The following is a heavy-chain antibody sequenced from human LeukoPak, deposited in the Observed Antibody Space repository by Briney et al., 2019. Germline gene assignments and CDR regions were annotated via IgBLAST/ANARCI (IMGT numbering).Heavy chain of an antibody. D-gene: IGHD3-10*01. V-gene: IGHV1-18*01. J-gene: IGHJ5*02. CDR3: ARAGHITMVRGVIRWFDP. Sequence: ASVKVSCKAFGYTFTSYGISWVRQAPGQGLEWMGWISAYNGNTNYAQKLQGRVTMTTDTSTSTAYMELRSLRSDDTAVYYCARAGHITMVRGVIRWFDPWGQGTLVTVSS. CDR1: GYTFTSYG. CDR2: ISAYNGNT.